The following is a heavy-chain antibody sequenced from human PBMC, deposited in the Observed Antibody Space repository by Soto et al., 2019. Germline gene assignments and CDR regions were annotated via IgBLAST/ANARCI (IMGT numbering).Heavy chain of an antibody. CDR3: AREEAWYYYDSSGYYPGPY. D-gene: IGHD3-22*01. CDR1: GYTFNSYD. Sequence: ASVKVSCKASGYTFNSYDVNWVRQATGQGLEWMGWMNPHSGNTGYVQKFQGRGTMTRNTSVSTAYMELRSLRSDDTAVYYCAREEAWYYYDSSGYYPGPYWGQGTLVTVSS. CDR2: MNPHSGNT. V-gene: IGHV1-8*01. J-gene: IGHJ4*02.